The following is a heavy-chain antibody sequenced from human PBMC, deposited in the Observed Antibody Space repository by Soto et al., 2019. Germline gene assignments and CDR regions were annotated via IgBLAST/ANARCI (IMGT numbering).Heavy chain of an antibody. J-gene: IGHJ1*01. D-gene: IGHD3-22*01. CDR2: MSHDGNK. Sequence: QVQLVESGGDVVQPGRSLRLSCAASGFSFNSYVMHWVRQAPGKGLEWVALMSHDGNKQYVDSVRERFTISTDNSKNKLNLEMNSLRAEDTAVYYCAREDESSGDAGTFRHWVQGTLVTVSP. CDR1: GFSFNSYV. CDR3: AREDESSGDAGTFRH. V-gene: IGHV3-30-3*01.